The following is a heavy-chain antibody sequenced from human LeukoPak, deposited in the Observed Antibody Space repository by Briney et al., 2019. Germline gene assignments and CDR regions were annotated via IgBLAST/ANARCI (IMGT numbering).Heavy chain of an antibody. J-gene: IGHJ4*02. CDR3: ARAVLWFGELTFDY. V-gene: IGHV6-1*01. D-gene: IGHD3-10*01. Sequence: PSQTLSLTCAISGDSVSSNSAAWNWIRQSPSRGLEWLGRTYYRSKWYNDYAESVKSRITINPDTSKNQFSLQLNSVTPEDTAVYYCARAVLWFGELTFDYWGQGTLVTVSS. CDR2: TYYRSKWYN. CDR1: GDSVSSNSAA.